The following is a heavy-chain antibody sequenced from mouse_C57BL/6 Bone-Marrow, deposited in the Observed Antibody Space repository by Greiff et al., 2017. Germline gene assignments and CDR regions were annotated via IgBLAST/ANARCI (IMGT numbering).Heavy chain of an antibody. CDR2: IDPSDSYT. D-gene: IGHD3-2*02. CDR3: ARSTGYVDYFDY. J-gene: IGHJ2*01. V-gene: IGHV1-50*01. Sequence: QQSCKASGYTFTSYWMQWVKQRPGQGLEWIGEIDPSDSYTNYNQKFKGKATLTVDTSSSTAYMQLSSLTSEDSAVYYCARSTGYVDYFDYWGQGTTLTVSS. CDR1: GYTFTSYW.